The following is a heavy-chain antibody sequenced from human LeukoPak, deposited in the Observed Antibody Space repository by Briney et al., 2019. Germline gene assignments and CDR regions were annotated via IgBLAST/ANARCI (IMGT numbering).Heavy chain of an antibody. CDR3: ARELGHNYVWGSYRYSYFDY. V-gene: IGHV4-59*01. CDR2: IFYTGST. J-gene: IGHJ4*02. D-gene: IGHD3-16*02. Sequence: SETLSLTCTVSGGSISSYYWSWIRQPPGKGLEWIGYIFYTGSTNYNPSLKSRVTISVLTSKNRFSLKLSSVTAADTAVYYCARELGHNYVWGSYRYSYFDYWGQRTLVTVSS. CDR1: GGSISSYY.